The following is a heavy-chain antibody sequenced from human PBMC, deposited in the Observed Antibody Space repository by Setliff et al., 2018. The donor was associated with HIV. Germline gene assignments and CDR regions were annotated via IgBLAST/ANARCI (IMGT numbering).Heavy chain of an antibody. CDR3: ARARGGNSEWSY. D-gene: IGHD2-15*01. Sequence: PGGSLRLSCAASGFTFSSYWMHWVRQVPGKGLVWVSRINSDGSSTTYADFVKGRFTISRDNAKNTLYLQMNSLRAEDTAVYSCARARGGNSEWSYGGQGTLVTVSS. CDR2: INSDGSST. J-gene: IGHJ4*02. V-gene: IGHV3-74*03. CDR1: GFTFSSYW.